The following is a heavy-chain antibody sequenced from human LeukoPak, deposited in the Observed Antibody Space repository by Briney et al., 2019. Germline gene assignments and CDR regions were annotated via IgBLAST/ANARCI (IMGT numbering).Heavy chain of an antibody. D-gene: IGHD2-15*01. Sequence: PSETLSLTCAAYGGSFSGYYWSWIRQPPGKGLEWIGEINHSGSTNYNPSLKSRVTISVDTSKNQFSLKLSSVTAADTAVYYCARGVVADYWGQGTLVTVSS. CDR2: INHSGST. J-gene: IGHJ4*02. CDR3: ARGVVADY. CDR1: GGSFSGYY. V-gene: IGHV4-34*01.